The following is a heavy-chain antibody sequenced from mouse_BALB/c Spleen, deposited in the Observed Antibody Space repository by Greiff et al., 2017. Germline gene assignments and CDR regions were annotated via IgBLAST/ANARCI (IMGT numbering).Heavy chain of an antibody. CDR1: GFTFSSYY. CDR2: INSNGGST. D-gene: IGHD2-14*01. V-gene: IGHV5-6-2*01. J-gene: IGHJ4*01. CDR3: ARPRYDYAMDY. Sequence: EVQLVESGGGLVKLGGSLKLSCAASGFTFSSYYMSWVRQTPEKRLELVAAINSNGGSTYYPDTVKGRFTISRDNAKNTLYLQMSSLKSEDTALYYCARPRYDYAMDYWGQGTSVTVSS.